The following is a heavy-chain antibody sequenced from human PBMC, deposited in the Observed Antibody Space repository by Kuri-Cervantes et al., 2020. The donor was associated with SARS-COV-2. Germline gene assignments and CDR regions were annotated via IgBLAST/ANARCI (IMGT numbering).Heavy chain of an antibody. CDR3: TTPSDYGDYVVYYYYYYMDV. J-gene: IGHJ6*03. Sequence: GESLKISCAASGFTFSNAWMSWVRQAPGKGLEWVGRIKSKTDGGTTDYAAPVKGRFTISRDDSKNTLYLQMNSLKTEDTAVYYCTTPSDYGDYVVYYYYYYMDVWGKGTTVTVSS. V-gene: IGHV3-15*01. CDR2: IKSKTDGGTT. D-gene: IGHD4-17*01. CDR1: GFTFSNAW.